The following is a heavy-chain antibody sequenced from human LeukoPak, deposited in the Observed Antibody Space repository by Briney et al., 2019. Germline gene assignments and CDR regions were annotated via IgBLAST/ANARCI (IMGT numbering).Heavy chain of an antibody. J-gene: IGHJ4*02. V-gene: IGHV3-7*01. CDR2: IKQDGSEK. Sequence: GGSLRLSCAASGFTFSSYWMSWVRQAPGKGLEWVANIKQDGSEKYYVDSVKGRFTISRDNAKNSLYLQMNSLRAEDTAVYCCASWDSGSYYGLGDYWGQGTLVTVSS. CDR3: ASWDSGSYYGLGDY. CDR1: GFTFSSYW. D-gene: IGHD1-26*01.